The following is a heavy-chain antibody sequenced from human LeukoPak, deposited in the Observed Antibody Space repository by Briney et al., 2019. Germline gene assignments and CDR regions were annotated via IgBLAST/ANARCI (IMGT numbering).Heavy chain of an antibody. J-gene: IGHJ3*02. V-gene: IGHV5-51*01. Sequence: GESLKISCKGSGYSFTSYWIGWVRQMPGKGLEWMGIIYPGDSDTRYSPSFQGQVTISADKSISTAYLQWSSLKASDTAMYYCARVGVPWLQRSFAFDIWGQGTMVTVSS. CDR1: GYSFTSYW. CDR3: ARVGVPWLQRSFAFDI. D-gene: IGHD5-24*01. CDR2: IYPGDSDT.